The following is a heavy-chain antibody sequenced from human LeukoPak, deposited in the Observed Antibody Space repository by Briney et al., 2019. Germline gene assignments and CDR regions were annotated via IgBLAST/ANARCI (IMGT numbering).Heavy chain of an antibody. J-gene: IGHJ5*02. CDR3: ARFQPIYSNSYAWFDP. Sequence: GGSLRLSCAASGFTFSDYYMSWIRQAPGKGLEWVSYISSSGSTIYYADSVKGRFTISRDNAKNSLYLQMNSLRAEDTAVYYCARFQPIYSNSYAWFDPWGQGTLVTVSS. CDR1: GFTFSDYY. D-gene: IGHD6-6*01. V-gene: IGHV3-11*01. CDR2: ISSSGSTI.